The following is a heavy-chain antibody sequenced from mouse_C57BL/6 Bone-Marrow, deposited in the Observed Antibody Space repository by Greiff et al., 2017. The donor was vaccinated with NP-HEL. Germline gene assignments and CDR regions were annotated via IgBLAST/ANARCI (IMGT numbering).Heavy chain of an antibody. Sequence: QVQLQQSGAELVKPGASVTLSCKASGYTFTAYAMHWVKQTHVHGLEWIGAFDPETGGTAYNQKFNGKAILTVATSSSTAYMELRSLTSEDSAVYYCTRTHNYGSSLYYFDYWGQGTTLTGSS. V-gene: IGHV1-15*01. J-gene: IGHJ2*01. CDR2: FDPETGGT. CDR3: TRTHNYGSSLYYFDY. CDR1: GYTFTAYA. D-gene: IGHD1-1*01.